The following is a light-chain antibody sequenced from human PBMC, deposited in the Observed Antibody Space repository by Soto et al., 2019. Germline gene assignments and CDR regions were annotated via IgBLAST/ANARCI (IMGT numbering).Light chain of an antibody. CDR2: QAS. V-gene: IGKV1-5*03. J-gene: IGKJ1*01. CDR1: QSISTW. CDR3: QQYITYSRT. Sequence: DIQMTQSPSTLSTSVGYRVTITCRASQSISTWLAWYKHKPGKAPKLLIYQASSLEGGVPSRFSGSGSGTEFTLTISSLQTDDFATYYCQQYITYSRTFGQGTKVDIK.